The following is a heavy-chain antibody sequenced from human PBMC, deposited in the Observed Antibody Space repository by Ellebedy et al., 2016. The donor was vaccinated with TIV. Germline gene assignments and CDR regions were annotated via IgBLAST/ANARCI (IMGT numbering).Heavy chain of an antibody. CDR2: ISSSSSTI. Sequence: GESLKISCAASGFTFSSYSMNWVRQAPGKGLEWVSYISSSSSTIYYADSVKGRFTISRDNAKNSLYLQMNSLRAEDTAVYYCAREGRPGGGAHPFDYWGQGTLVTVSS. D-gene: IGHD3-16*01. J-gene: IGHJ4*02. CDR1: GFTFSSYS. V-gene: IGHV3-48*01. CDR3: AREGRPGGGAHPFDY.